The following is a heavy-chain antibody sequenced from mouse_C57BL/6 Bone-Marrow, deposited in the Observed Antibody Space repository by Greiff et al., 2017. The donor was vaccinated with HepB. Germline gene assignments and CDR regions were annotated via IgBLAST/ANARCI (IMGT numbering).Heavy chain of an antibody. D-gene: IGHD6-1*01. J-gene: IGHJ2*01. Sequence: EVNVVESGGGLVQPGGSMKLSCAASGFTFSDAWMDWVRQSPEKWLEWVAEIRNKANNHATYYAESVKGRFTISRDDSKSSVYLQMNSLRAEDTGIYYCTRPLWGGGFDYWGQGTTLTVSS. CDR3: TRPLWGGGFDY. CDR1: GFTFSDAW. V-gene: IGHV6-6*01. CDR2: IRNKANNHAT.